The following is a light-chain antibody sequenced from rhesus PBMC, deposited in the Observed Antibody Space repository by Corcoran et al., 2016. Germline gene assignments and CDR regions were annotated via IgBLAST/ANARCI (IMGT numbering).Light chain of an antibody. V-gene: IGKV1-74*01. CDR3: QQSFGVPPT. CDR1: ENVNNH. J-gene: IGKJ4*01. Sequence: DIQMTQSPSSLSASIGDRVTITCRASENVNNHLNWYQQKPGKAPKFLNYKASNLQDGIPSRFSSSGSGTDYTFTISSLPAEDVATYDCQQSFGVPPTFGGGTKVDLK. CDR2: KAS.